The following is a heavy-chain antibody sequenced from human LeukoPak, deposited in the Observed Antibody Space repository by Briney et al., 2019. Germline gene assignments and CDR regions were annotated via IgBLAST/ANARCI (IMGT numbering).Heavy chain of an antibody. Sequence: SETLSLTCTVSGGSISSYYWSWIRQPAGKELEWIGRIYTSGSTNYNPSLKSRVTMSVDTSKNQFSLKLSSVTAADTAVYYCAGGITFGGVITSLLDAFDIWGQGTMVTVSS. J-gene: IGHJ3*02. V-gene: IGHV4-4*07. CDR3: AGGITFGGVITSLLDAFDI. CDR1: GGSISSYY. D-gene: IGHD3-16*02. CDR2: IYTSGST.